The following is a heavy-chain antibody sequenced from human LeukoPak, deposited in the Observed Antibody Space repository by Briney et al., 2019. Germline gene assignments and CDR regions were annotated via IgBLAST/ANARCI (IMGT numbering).Heavy chain of an antibody. CDR3: ARRVGRWFGERAYYYNYMDV. V-gene: IGHV4-34*01. CDR2: INHSGST. Sequence: SETLSLTCAVYGGSFSGYYWSWIRQPPGKGLEWIGEINHSGSTKYNPSLKSRVSISIDTSKNQFSLKLSSVTAADTAMYYCARRVGRWFGERAYYYNYMDVWGKGTTVTISS. J-gene: IGHJ6*03. D-gene: IGHD3-10*01. CDR1: GGSFSGYY.